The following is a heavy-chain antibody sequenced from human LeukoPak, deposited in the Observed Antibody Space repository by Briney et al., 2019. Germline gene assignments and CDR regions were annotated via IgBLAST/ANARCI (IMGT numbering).Heavy chain of an antibody. Sequence: SETLSLTCTVSGGSISSSSYYWGWIRQPPGKGLEWIGSIYYSGSTYYNPSLKSRVTISVDTSKNQFSLKLSSVTAADTAVYYCARIHYYDSSGYQVDAFDIWGQGTMVTVSS. V-gene: IGHV4-39*01. J-gene: IGHJ3*02. CDR1: GGSISSSSYY. CDR2: IYYSGST. CDR3: ARIHYYDSSGYQVDAFDI. D-gene: IGHD3-22*01.